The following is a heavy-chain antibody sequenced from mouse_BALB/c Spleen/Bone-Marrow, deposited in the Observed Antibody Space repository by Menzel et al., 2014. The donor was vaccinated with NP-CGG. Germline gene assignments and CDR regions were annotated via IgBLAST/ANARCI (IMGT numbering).Heavy chain of an antibody. CDR1: GFSLTSYG. D-gene: IGHD2-14*01. CDR3: ARNPTPYRLYAMDY. J-gene: IGHJ4*01. Sequence: QVQLQQSGPGLVQPSQSLSITCTVSGFSLTSYGVHWVRQSPGKGLEWLGVIWSGGSTDYNAAFISRLSISKDNSKSQVFFKMNSLQADDTAIYYCARNPTPYRLYAMDYWGQGTSVTVSP. CDR2: IWSGGST. V-gene: IGHV2-4-1*01.